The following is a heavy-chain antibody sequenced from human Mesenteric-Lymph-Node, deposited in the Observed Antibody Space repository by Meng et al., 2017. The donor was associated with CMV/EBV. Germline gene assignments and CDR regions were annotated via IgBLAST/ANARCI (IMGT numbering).Heavy chain of an antibody. Sequence: GESLKISCAASGFTVSSNYMSWVRQAPGKGLEWVSSISGSGGSTFYADSVKGRFTISRDNSKNTLNLQMSSLRAEDTAIYYCAKDSLGFEYWGHGTLVTVSS. CDR2: ISGSGGST. J-gene: IGHJ4*01. V-gene: IGHV3-23*01. D-gene: IGHD7-27*01. CDR3: AKDSLGFEY. CDR1: GFTVSSNY.